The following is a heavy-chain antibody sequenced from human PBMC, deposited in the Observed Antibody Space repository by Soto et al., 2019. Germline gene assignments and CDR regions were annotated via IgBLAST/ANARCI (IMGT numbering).Heavy chain of an antibody. V-gene: IGHV4-59*08. CDR2: IYYSGST. CDR3: ARLHGYCISSSCHGHYAMDV. Sequence: SETLCVTCSVAAGSSVGYDGSWIRHPPGKGLEWIGYIYYSGSTNDNPSLNSRVTISVDTSKNQFSLKVTSVTAADTAVYYCARLHGYCISSSCHGHYAMDVWGQGTTVTVS. J-gene: IGHJ6*02. D-gene: IGHD2-2*01. CDR1: AGSSVGYD.